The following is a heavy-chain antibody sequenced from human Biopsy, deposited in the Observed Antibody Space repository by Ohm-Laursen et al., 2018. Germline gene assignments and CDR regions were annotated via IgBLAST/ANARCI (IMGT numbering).Heavy chain of an antibody. CDR1: GESFNGYY. Sequence: SETLSLTCAVYGESFNGYYWSWIRQTPGKGLEWIGEINHSGRTNYNPSLKSRVTISVDTSKNQFSLKLRSVTAADTAVYYCARAVDYYDPYYYYGLDVWGRGTTVTVSS. J-gene: IGHJ6*02. CDR3: ARAVDYYDPYYYYGLDV. D-gene: IGHD3-16*01. CDR2: INHSGRT. V-gene: IGHV4-34*01.